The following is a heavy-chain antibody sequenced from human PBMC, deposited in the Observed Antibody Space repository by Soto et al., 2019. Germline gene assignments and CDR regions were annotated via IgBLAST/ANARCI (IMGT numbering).Heavy chain of an antibody. CDR1: GFTFSSYV. CDR2: VNGRGTT. J-gene: IGHJ4*02. CDR3: ARDQIGWGRFDY. V-gene: IGHV3-23*01. D-gene: IGHD1-26*01. Sequence: GGSLRLSCAASGFTFSSYVMNWVRQAPGKGLEWVSAVNGRGTTYYTDSVKGRFTISRDNSKNTLYLQMSSLRAEDTAVYYCARDQIGWGRFDYWGQGTPVTVSS.